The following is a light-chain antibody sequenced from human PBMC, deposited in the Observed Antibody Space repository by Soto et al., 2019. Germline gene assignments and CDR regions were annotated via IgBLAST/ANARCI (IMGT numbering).Light chain of an antibody. J-gene: IGLJ3*02. CDR1: SGHSSYA. CDR2: LNSDGSH. CDR3: QTWGAGIHGV. V-gene: IGLV4-69*01. Sequence: QSVLAQSPSASASLGASVKLTCTLSSGHSSYAIAWHQQQPGKGPRYLMKLNSDGSHSKGDGIPDRFSGSSSGAERYLTISSLQSEDEADYYCQTWGAGIHGVFGGRTKLTVL.